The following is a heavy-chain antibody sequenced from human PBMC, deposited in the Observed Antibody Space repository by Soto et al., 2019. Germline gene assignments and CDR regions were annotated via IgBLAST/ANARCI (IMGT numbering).Heavy chain of an antibody. J-gene: IGHJ4*02. CDR2: IYHSGST. V-gene: IGHV4-4*02. CDR1: GNSISTTNW. CDR3: ARDVGYHYDGSPSCQVDF. Sequence: QVELQESGPGLVKPSGTLSLTCVVSGNSISTTNWWSWVRQSPVKGLEWIGEIYHSGSTNYNPSLKSRVTISVDKSKNQFSLKLSSVTAADTAVYYCARDVGYHYDGSPSCQVDFWGQGTLVTVSS. D-gene: IGHD3-22*01.